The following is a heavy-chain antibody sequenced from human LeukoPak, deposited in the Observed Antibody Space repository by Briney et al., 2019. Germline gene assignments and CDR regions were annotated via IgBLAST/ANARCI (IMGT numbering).Heavy chain of an antibody. CDR2: IKQDGSEK. J-gene: IGHJ5*02. D-gene: IGHD3-10*01. Sequence: GGSLRLSCAASGFTFSSYWMSWVRQAPGKGLEWVANIKQDGSEKYYVDSVKGRFTISRDNAKNSLYLQMNSLRAGDTAVYYCAGGLRGVENWFDPWGQGTLVTVSS. V-gene: IGHV3-7*01. CDR1: GFTFSSYW. CDR3: AGGLRGVENWFDP.